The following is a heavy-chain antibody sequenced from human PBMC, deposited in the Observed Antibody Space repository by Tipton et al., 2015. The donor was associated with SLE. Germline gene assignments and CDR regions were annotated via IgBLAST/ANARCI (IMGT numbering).Heavy chain of an antibody. J-gene: IGHJ6*03. Sequence: TLSLTCTVSGGSISSGSYYWSWIRQPAGKGLEWIGRIYTSGSTNYNPSLKSRVTISADTSKNQFSLKLSSVTAADTAVYYCARERSSTSLYYMDVWGKGTTVTVSS. CDR1: GGSISSGSYY. D-gene: IGHD2-2*01. V-gene: IGHV4-61*02. CDR3: ARERSSTSLYYMDV. CDR2: IYTSGST.